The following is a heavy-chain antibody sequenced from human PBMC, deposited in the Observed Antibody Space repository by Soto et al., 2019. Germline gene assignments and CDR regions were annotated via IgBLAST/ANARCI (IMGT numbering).Heavy chain of an antibody. Sequence: SETLALTCAVYGGSFSGYYWSWIRQPPGKWLEWIGEINHSGSTNYNPSLKSRVTISVDASKNQFSLKLSSVTAADTAVYYCARGHIASDYGDYEGSWFDPWGQGTLVTVSS. V-gene: IGHV4-34*01. J-gene: IGHJ5*02. CDR2: INHSGST. CDR1: GGSFSGYY. CDR3: ARGHIASDYGDYEGSWFDP. D-gene: IGHD4-17*01.